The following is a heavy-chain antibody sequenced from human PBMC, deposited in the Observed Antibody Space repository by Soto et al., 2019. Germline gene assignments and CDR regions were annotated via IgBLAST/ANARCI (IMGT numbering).Heavy chain of an antibody. V-gene: IGHV1-69*13. Sequence: ASVKVSCKASGGTFSSYAISWVRQAPGQGLEWMGGIIPIFGTANYAQKFQGRVTITADESTSTAYMELSSLRSEDTAVYYCARANPPNSGYDIYYGMDVWGQGTTVTVSS. J-gene: IGHJ6*02. CDR2: IIPIFGTA. CDR3: ARANPPNSGYDIYYGMDV. D-gene: IGHD5-12*01. CDR1: GGTFSSYA.